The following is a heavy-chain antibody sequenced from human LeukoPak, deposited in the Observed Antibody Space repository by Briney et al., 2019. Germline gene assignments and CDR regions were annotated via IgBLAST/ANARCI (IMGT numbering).Heavy chain of an antibody. J-gene: IGHJ4*02. CDR1: GFTFTNYA. CDR3: AKGGPMFDY. CDR2: ISAVDNNT. Sequence: GGCLRLSCAASGFTFTNYAMSWVRQAPGKGLEWVSEISAVDNNTYYADSVKGRFTISRDNSKNTLYLQMNSLRAEDTAVYYCAKGGPMFDYWGQGTLVTVSS. V-gene: IGHV3-23*01.